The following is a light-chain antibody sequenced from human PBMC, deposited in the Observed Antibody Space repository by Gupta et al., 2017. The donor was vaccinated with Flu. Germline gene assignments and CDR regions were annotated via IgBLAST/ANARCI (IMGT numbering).Light chain of an antibody. CDR3: MQAHQSPPT. Sequence: EIVMTQSALSVPVAPGETAPISCRSSQSLLHRSGYNHVEWHRQKSGQSPQLQHSLRLTRSPGVPDKFSGSGSGRPITRKIRRAKAADVGVYDIMQAHQSPPTFGGGTKLEIK. CDR2: LRL. V-gene: IGKV2-28*01. CDR1: QSLLHRSGYNH. J-gene: IGKJ4*01.